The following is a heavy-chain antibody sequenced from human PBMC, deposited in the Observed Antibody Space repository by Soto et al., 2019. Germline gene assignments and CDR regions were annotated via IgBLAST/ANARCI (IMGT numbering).Heavy chain of an antibody. V-gene: IGHV3-23*01. CDR2: ISGSGGST. J-gene: IGHJ3*02. CDR1: EFTFSSYA. D-gene: IGHD4-4*01. Sequence: EVQLLESGGGLVQPGGSLRLSCVASEFTFSSYAMSWVRQAPGKGLEWVSGISGSGGSTYYADSVKGRFAVSRDNSKSTLYLQMNSLRDEDTAVYYCAKVPPGEMATVFQAFDIWGQGTMVTVSS. CDR3: AKVPPGEMATVFQAFDI.